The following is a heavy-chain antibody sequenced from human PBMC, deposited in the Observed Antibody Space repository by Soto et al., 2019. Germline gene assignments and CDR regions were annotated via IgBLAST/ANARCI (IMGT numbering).Heavy chain of an antibody. CDR3: ARFMTYYYDSSGYYASD. J-gene: IGHJ4*02. V-gene: IGHV1-18*01. Sequence: ASVKVSCKTAGYTFTRYGISWVRQEPGQGLEWMGWISAYNGNTNYAQKLQGRVTMTTDTSTSTAYMELRSLRSDDTAVYYCARFMTYYYDSSGYYASDWGQGTLVTVSS. D-gene: IGHD3-22*01. CDR2: ISAYNGNT. CDR1: GYTFTRYG.